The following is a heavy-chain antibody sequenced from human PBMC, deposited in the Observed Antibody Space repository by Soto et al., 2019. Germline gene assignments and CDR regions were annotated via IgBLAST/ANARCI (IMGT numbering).Heavy chain of an antibody. Sequence: EVQLVESGGGLVKPGGSLRLSCAASGFTFSNAWMNWVRQAPGKGLEWVGRIKSKTDGGTTDYAAPVQGRFTISSDDSKNTLYLQMNSLKTEDTAVYYCTTGKGVGRFLEWLLSDDYGMDVWGQGTTVTVSS. J-gene: IGHJ6*02. CDR3: TTGKGVGRFLEWLLSDDYGMDV. D-gene: IGHD3-3*01. CDR1: GFTFSNAW. V-gene: IGHV3-15*07. CDR2: IKSKTDGGTT.